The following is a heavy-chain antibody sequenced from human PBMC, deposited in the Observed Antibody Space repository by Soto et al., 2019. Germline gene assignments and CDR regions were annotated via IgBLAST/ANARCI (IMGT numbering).Heavy chain of an antibody. Sequence: SVKVSCKDAGGAFSNHAISWVRQAGGRGREWVGGIIPIFGIPMYAQEFKGRVTITADKSMSTVYMDLSSLRSSDTAVYYFALSNKGDVYRYGTYSYYDWSMDVWGQVTTVPDSS. CDR2: IIPIFGIP. D-gene: IGHD5-18*01. CDR1: GGAFSNHA. V-gene: IGHV1-69*10. CDR3: ALSNKGDVYRYGTYSYYDWSMDV. J-gene: IGHJ6*02.